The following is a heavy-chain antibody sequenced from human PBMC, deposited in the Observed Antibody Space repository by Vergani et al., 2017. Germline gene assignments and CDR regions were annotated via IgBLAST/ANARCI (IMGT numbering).Heavy chain of an antibody. J-gene: IGHJ5*02. CDR1: GGSISSGDYY. D-gene: IGHD3-10*01. CDR2: IYYSGST. Sequence: VQLQESGPGLVKPSQTLSLTCTVPGGSISSGDYYWSWIRQPPGKGLEWIGYIYYSGSTYYNPSLKSRVTISVDTSKNQLYLKLSSVTAADTAVCYCARVPYYYGSGSYYTPLGWFDPWGEGTLVTVSS. V-gene: IGHV4-30-4*01. CDR3: ARVPYYYGSGSYYTPLGWFDP.